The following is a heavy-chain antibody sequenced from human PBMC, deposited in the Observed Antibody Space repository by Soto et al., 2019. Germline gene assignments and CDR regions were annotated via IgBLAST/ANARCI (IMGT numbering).Heavy chain of an antibody. V-gene: IGHV4-4*07. CDR1: GGSISSYY. D-gene: IGHD6-13*01. CDR3: ARDGAAAGPGYYYYGMDV. J-gene: IGHJ6*02. CDR2: IYTSGST. Sequence: SETLSLTCTVSGGSISSYYWSWIRQPAGKGLEWIGRIYTSGSTNYNPSLKSRVTMSVDTSKNQFSLKLSSVTAADTAVYYCARDGAAAGPGYYYYGMDVWGQGTTVTVSS.